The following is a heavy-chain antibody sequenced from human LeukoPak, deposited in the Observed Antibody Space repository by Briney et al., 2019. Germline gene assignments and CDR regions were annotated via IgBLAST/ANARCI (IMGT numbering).Heavy chain of an antibody. J-gene: IGHJ4*02. V-gene: IGHV4-34*01. CDR1: GGSFSGYY. D-gene: IGHD4-17*01. CDR2: INHSGSA. Sequence: SETLTLTCAVSGGSFSGYYWTWIRQPPGKGLEWIGEINHSGSANYSPSLSSRVTISLDMSENQFSLKLTSVTAADTAVYYCARGQGTVTTHWGQGTLVTVSS. CDR3: ARGQGTVTTH.